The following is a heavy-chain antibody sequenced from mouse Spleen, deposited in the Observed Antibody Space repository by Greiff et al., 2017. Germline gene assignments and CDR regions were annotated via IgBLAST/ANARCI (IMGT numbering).Heavy chain of an antibody. V-gene: IGHV1-82*01. CDR3: ARRNWDGVRYWYFDV. Sequence: QVQLQQSGPELVKPGASVKISCKASGYAFSSSWMNWVKQRPGKGLEWIGRIYPGDGDTNYNGKFKGKATLPADKSSSTAYMQLSSLTSEDSAVYYCARRNWDGVRYWYFDVWGAGTTVTVSS. CDR2: IYPGDGDT. J-gene: IGHJ1*01. CDR1: GYAFSSSW. D-gene: IGHD4-1*01.